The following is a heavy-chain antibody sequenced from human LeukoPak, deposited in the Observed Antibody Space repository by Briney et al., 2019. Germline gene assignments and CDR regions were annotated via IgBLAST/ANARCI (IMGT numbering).Heavy chain of an antibody. CDR1: GFTFSSYA. V-gene: IGHV3-23*01. J-gene: IGHJ4*02. D-gene: IGHD6-19*01. Sequence: PGGSLRLPCAASGFTFSSYAMSWVRQAPGKGLEWVSAISGSGGSTYYADSVKGRFTISRDNSKNTLYLQMNSLRAEDTAVYYCAKDQEAVAGQTPFDYWGQGTLVTVSS. CDR2: ISGSGGST. CDR3: AKDQEAVAGQTPFDY.